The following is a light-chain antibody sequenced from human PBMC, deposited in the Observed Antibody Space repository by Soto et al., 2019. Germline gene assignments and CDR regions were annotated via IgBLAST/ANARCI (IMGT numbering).Light chain of an antibody. Sequence: QAVVTQEPSLTVSPGGTVTLTCASSTGAVTSGYYPNWFQQKSGQAPRALMYSTSNKHSWTPARFSGSLLGGKAALTLSGVQPEDEAEYYCLLYYGGAWVFGGGTKLTVL. CDR1: TGAVTSGYY. J-gene: IGLJ3*02. CDR3: LLYYGGAWV. V-gene: IGLV7-43*01. CDR2: STS.